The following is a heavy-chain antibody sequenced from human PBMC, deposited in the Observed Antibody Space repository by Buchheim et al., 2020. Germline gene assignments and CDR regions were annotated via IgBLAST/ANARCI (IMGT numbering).Heavy chain of an antibody. CDR2: ISSSSSTI. CDR1: GFTFSSYS. V-gene: IGHV3-48*04. Sequence: EVQLVESGGGLVQPGGSLRLSCAASGFTFSSYSMNWVRQAPGKGLEWVSYISSSSSTIYYADSGKGRFTISRDNVKNALYLQMNSLRAEDTAVYYCARERYYDILTGYYLPYYYYGMDVWGQGTT. CDR3: ARERYYDILTGYYLPYYYYGMDV. D-gene: IGHD3-9*01. J-gene: IGHJ6*02.